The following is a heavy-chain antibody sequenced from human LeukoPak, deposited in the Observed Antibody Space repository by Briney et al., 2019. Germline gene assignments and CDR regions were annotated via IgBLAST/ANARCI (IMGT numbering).Heavy chain of an antibody. CDR3: AGSDYYDSSGYYPWD. V-gene: IGHV4-59*01. CDR1: GGSISSYY. J-gene: IGHJ4*02. CDR2: IYYSWST. Sequence: KTSETLSLTCTVSGGSISSYYWSWIRQPPGKGLEWIGYIYYSWSTNYNPSLKSRVTISVDTSKNQFSLKLSSVTAADTAVYYCAGSDYYDSSGYYPWDWGQGTLVTVSS. D-gene: IGHD3-22*01.